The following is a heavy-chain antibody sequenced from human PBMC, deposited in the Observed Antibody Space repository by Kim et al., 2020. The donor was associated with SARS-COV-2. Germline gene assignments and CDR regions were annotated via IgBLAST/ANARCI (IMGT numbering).Heavy chain of an antibody. D-gene: IGHD6-19*01. CDR2: IYSGGST. Sequence: GGSLRLSCAASGFTVSSNYMSWVRQAPGNGLEWVSVIYSGGSTYYADSVKGGFTISRDNSKNTLYLQMNSLRAENTAVYYCARGYSSGWYGASWGQGTLVTVSS. CDR3: ARGYSSGWYGAS. V-gene: IGHV3-53*01. J-gene: IGHJ4*02. CDR1: GFTVSSNY.